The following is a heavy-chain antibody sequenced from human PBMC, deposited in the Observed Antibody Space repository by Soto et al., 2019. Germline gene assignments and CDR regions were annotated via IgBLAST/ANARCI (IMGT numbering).Heavy chain of an antibody. J-gene: IGHJ6*02. CDR3: ARDYDLGYSSGWSMLGGYYYGMDV. CDR1: GGSVSSGSYY. V-gene: IGHV4-61*01. Sequence: QVQLQESGPGLVKPSETLSLTCTVSGGSVSSGSYYWSWIRHPPGKGLEWIGYIYYSGSTNHNPSLERRVTIPVDKFKNQFSLKLSSVTAADTAVYYCARDYDLGYSSGWSMLGGYYYGMDVWGRGTPVTVSS. CDR2: IYYSGST. D-gene: IGHD6-25*01.